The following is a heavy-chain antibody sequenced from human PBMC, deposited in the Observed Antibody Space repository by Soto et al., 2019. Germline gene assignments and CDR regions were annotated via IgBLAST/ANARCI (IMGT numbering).Heavy chain of an antibody. V-gene: IGHV2-70*04. CDR3: ARSIVAAGNRWFDP. J-gene: IGHJ5*02. Sequence: GSGPTLVNPTQTLTLTCTFSGFSLSTSGMRVSWIRQPPGKALEWLARIDWDDDKLYSTSLKTRLTISKETSKNQVVLTMTNMDPVDTATYYCARSIVAAGNRWFDPWGQGTLVTVSS. CDR1: GFSLSTSGMR. CDR2: IDWDDDK. D-gene: IGHD6-13*01.